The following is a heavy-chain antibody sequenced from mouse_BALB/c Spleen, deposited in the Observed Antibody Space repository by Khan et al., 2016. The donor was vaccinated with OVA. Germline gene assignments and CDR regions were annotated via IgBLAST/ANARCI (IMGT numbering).Heavy chain of an antibody. Sequence: DLVKPGASVKLSCKASGYTFISYWINWIKQRPGQGLEWIGRIAPGSGSTSYSEMFKDKSTLTVDTSSTTAYIQLASLSSEDSAVFFCAGANYTGSGLYAMDYWGQGTSVTVSS. J-gene: IGHJ4*01. V-gene: IGHV1S41*01. CDR3: AGANYTGSGLYAMDY. CDR1: GYTFISYW. CDR2: IAPGSGST. D-gene: IGHD1-1*01.